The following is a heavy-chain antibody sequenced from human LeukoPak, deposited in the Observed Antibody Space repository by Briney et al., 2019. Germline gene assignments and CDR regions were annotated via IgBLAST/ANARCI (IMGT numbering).Heavy chain of an antibody. CDR1: GYTFIGFT. D-gene: IGHD6-6*01. CDR3: ARRTYSSSSSLFDY. CDR2: ISAYNGNT. Sequence: GASVKVSCKASGYTFIGFTLNWMRQAPGQGLEWMAWISAYNGNTNYAQNLQGRFTMTTDTSTSTAYMELRSLRSDDTASYYCARRTYSSSSSLFDYWGQGTLVTVSS. J-gene: IGHJ4*02. V-gene: IGHV1-18*01.